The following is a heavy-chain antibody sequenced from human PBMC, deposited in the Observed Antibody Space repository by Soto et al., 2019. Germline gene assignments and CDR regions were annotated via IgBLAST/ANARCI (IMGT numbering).Heavy chain of an antibody. Sequence: PSETLSLSCTVSGGSISSGGYYWSWIRQHPGKGLEWIGYIYYSGSTYYNPSLKSRVTISVDTSKNQFSLKLSSVTAADTAVYYCARADPATILASYFDYWGQGTLVTVSS. D-gene: IGHD3-3*01. CDR1: GGSISSGGYY. CDR3: ARADPATILASYFDY. CDR2: IYYSGST. V-gene: IGHV4-31*03. J-gene: IGHJ4*02.